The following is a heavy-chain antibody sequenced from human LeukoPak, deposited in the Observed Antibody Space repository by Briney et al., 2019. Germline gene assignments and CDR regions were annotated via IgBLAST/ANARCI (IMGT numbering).Heavy chain of an antibody. CDR3: ARASRLGIAALYYMDV. V-gene: IGHV4-59*01. CDR1: GGSISTYY. J-gene: IGHJ6*03. D-gene: IGHD6-6*01. CDR2: IYYSGST. Sequence: SETLSLTCTVSGGSISTYYWSWIRQPPGKGLEWIGYIYYSGSTNYNPSLKSRVTMSVDTSKNQFSLKLSSVTAADTAVYYCARASRLGIAALYYMDVWGKGTTVTVSS.